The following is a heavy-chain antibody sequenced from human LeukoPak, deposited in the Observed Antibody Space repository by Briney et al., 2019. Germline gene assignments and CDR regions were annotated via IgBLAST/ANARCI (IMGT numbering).Heavy chain of an antibody. J-gene: IGHJ4*02. D-gene: IGHD1-26*01. CDR1: GYTLTELP. V-gene: IGHV1-24*01. CDR3: ATGTSGSYYVGIVRPIDY. CDR2: FDPYDGET. Sequence: ASVKVSCKVSGYTLTELPIHCVRQAPGKGLEWMGGFDPYDGETVYAQMFQGRVTMTEDTSSDTASMELSSLRSEDTAVYYCATGTSGSYYVGIVRPIDYWGQGTLVTVSS.